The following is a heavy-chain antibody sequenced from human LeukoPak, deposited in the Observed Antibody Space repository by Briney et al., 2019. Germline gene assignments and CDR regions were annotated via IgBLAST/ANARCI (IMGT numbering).Heavy chain of an antibody. Sequence: SETLSLTCTVSGGSISSSSYYWAWIRQPPGKGLEWIGTIYYSGSTYYNPSLKSRVTISVDTSKNQFSLKLSSVAAADTSVYYCARQSGTGYSSGWEVSPFDYWGQGTLVTVSS. CDR1: GGSISSSSYY. CDR2: IYYSGST. CDR3: ARQSGTGYSSGWEVSPFDY. D-gene: IGHD6-19*01. V-gene: IGHV4-39*01. J-gene: IGHJ4*02.